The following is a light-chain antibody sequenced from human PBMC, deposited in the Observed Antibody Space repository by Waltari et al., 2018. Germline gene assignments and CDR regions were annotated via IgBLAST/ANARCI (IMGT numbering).Light chain of an antibody. V-gene: IGKV3-11*01. J-gene: IGKJ4*01. CDR2: DAS. CDR3: QQRSNWPPALT. Sequence: EIVLTQSPVTLPLSPGERATLTCRASQSVSSYLTWYQQKPGQAPRLLIYDASNRATGIPARFRGSVSGTDFTLTISSLEPEDFAVYYCQQRSNWPPALTFGGGTKVEV. CDR1: QSVSSY.